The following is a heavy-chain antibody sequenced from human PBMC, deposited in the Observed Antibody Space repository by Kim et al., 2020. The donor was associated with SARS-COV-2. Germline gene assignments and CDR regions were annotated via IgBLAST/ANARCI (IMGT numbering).Heavy chain of an antibody. Sequence: GGSLRLSCAASGFTFSDSAMHWVRQASGKGLEWVGRIRSKANSYATAYAASVKGRFTISRDDSKNTAYLHMNSLKTEDTAVYYCTSRRPLSTTGMTYGYHYGMDVWGQGTTVTVSS. J-gene: IGHJ6*02. CDR3: TSRRPLSTTGMTYGYHYGMDV. V-gene: IGHV3-73*01. CDR1: GFTFSDSA. D-gene: IGHD1-1*01. CDR2: IRSKANSYAT.